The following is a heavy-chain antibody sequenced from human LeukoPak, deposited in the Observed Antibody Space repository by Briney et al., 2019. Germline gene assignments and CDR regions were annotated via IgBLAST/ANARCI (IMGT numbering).Heavy chain of an antibody. J-gene: IGHJ4*02. Sequence: SETLSLTCTVSGGSISSSSYYWGWIRQPPGKGLEWIGSIYYSGSTYYNPSLKSRVTISVDTSKNQFSLKLSSVTAADTAVYYCARQGTGIQPSNWGQGTLVTVSS. D-gene: IGHD5-18*01. CDR3: ARQGTGIQPSN. V-gene: IGHV4-39*01. CDR1: GGSISSSSYY. CDR2: IYYSGST.